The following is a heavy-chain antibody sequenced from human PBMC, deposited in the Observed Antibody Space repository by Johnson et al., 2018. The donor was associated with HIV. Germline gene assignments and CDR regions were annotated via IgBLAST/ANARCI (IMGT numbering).Heavy chain of an antibody. D-gene: IGHD4-17*01. Sequence: QVQLVESGGGSVKPGGSLRLPCASSGFAFSGHNMGWIRQAPGKGLEIVSYISSSGSSTYYIDSVKGRFTISRDNAKNSLYLQMNNLRVEDTAVYYCARDATPWGGDYVGYAFDLWGQGTVVTVSP. CDR2: ISSSGSST. J-gene: IGHJ3*01. CDR3: ARDATPWGGDYVGYAFDL. CDR1: GFAFSGHN. V-gene: IGHV3-11*04.